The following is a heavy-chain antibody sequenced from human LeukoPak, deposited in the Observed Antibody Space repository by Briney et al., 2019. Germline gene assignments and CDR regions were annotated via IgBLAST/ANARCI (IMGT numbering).Heavy chain of an antibody. CDR1: GGSISSGDYY. V-gene: IGHV4-30-4*01. CDR2: IYYSGNT. D-gene: IGHD2-15*01. CDR3: AREVVVAATVDY. Sequence: PSQTLSLTCTVSGGSISSGDYYWSWLRQPPGKGLEWFGYIYYSGNTYYNPSLKSRVTITVDTSKNQFSLKLSSVTAADTAVYYCAREVVVAATVDYWGQGTLVTVSS. J-gene: IGHJ4*02.